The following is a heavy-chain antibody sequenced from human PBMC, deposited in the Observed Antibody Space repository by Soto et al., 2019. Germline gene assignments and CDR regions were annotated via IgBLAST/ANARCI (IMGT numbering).Heavy chain of an antibody. Sequence: ASVKVSCKASGYTFTGYYMHWVRQAPGQGLEWMGWINPNSGGTNYAQKFQGWVTMTKDTSISTAYMELSRLRSDDTAVYYCAREGYYGSGSYYNDYWGQGTLVTVSS. CDR1: GYTFTGYY. V-gene: IGHV1-2*04. CDR2: INPNSGGT. CDR3: AREGYYGSGSYYNDY. J-gene: IGHJ4*02. D-gene: IGHD3-10*01.